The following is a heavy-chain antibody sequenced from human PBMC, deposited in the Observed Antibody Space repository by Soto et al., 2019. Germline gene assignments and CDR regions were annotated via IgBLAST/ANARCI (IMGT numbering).Heavy chain of an antibody. D-gene: IGHD3-22*01. CDR1: GFTFSSYA. V-gene: IGHV3-23*01. J-gene: IGHJ4*02. CDR2: MSGSRDQT. Sequence: GGSLRLSCVASGFTFSSYAMSWVRQAPGQGLEWVSAMSGSRDQTYYADSVKGRFTVSRDNSKNTLYLEMNSLRAEDTAVYYCARVAGNRLNYYGSSGYIDYWGQGTLVTVSS. CDR3: ARVAGNRLNYYGSSGYIDY.